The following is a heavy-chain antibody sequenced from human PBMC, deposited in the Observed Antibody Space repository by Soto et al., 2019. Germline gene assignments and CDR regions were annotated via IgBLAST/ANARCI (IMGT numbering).Heavy chain of an antibody. V-gene: IGHV1-58*01. D-gene: IGHD6-19*01. CDR1: GFTFTYSA. J-gene: IGHJ6*02. Sequence: GASVKVSCKASGFTFTYSAVQWLRQARGQRLEWIGWIVVGSGNANFAQKFQERVTITRDMSTNTAYMELSGLKSEDTALYYCTANPRYSSGWYGASTSYYYGMDVWGQGTTVTVSS. CDR2: IVVGSGNA. CDR3: TANPRYSSGWYGASTSYYYGMDV.